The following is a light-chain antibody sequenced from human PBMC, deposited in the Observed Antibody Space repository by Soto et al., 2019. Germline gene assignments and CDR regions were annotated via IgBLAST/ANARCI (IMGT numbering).Light chain of an antibody. CDR2: EVT. V-gene: IGLV2-8*01. CDR1: SSDVGGYNY. CDR3: SSYAGSNNLV. J-gene: IGLJ3*02. Sequence: QSALTQPPSASGSPGQSVTISCTETSSDVGGYNYVSWYQQHPGEAPKLMVYEVTKRPSGVPDRFSGSKSGNTASLTVSGLQAEDEADYYCSSYAGSNNLVFGGGTKLTVL.